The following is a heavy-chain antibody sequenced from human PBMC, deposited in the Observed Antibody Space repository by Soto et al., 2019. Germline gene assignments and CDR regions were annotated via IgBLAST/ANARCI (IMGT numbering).Heavy chain of an antibody. Sequence: GGSLRLSCAASGFTFSSYAMHWVRQAPGKGLEWVAVISYDGSNKYYADSVKGRFTISRDNSKNTLYLQMNSLRAEDTAVYYCARDPLKLALPVYYFDYWGQGTLVTVSS. D-gene: IGHD1-7*01. CDR1: GFTFSSYA. CDR2: ISYDGSNK. V-gene: IGHV3-30-3*01. CDR3: ARDPLKLALPVYYFDY. J-gene: IGHJ4*02.